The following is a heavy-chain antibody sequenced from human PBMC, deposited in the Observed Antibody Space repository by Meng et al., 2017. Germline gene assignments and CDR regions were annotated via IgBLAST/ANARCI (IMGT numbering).Heavy chain of an antibody. V-gene: IGHV7-4-1*02. J-gene: IGHJ4*02. CDR2: INTNTGNP. Sequence: VRLCPSGSWLKRPGASVKVSCKASGYTFTRHAMNWVRQAPGQGLEWMGWINTNTGNPTYAQGFTGRFVFSLDTSVSTAYLQISSLKAEDTAVYYCAREGRVDFDYWGQGTLVTVSS. D-gene: IGHD1-26*01. CDR3: AREGRVDFDY. CDR1: GYTFTRHA.